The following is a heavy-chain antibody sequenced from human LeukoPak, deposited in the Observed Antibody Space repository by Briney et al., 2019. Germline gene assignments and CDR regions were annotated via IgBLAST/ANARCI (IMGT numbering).Heavy chain of an antibody. V-gene: IGHV3-30*18. J-gene: IGHJ3*02. Sequence: GGSLRLSCAASGFTFNSYGIHWVRQAPGKGLEWVAVISYDGRNKYYADSVKGRFTISRDNSKNTLYLQMNSLRAEDTAVYYCAKEAIQLAAFYIWGQGTLVTVSS. CDR2: ISYDGRNK. D-gene: IGHD5-18*01. CDR1: GFTFNSYG. CDR3: AKEAIQLAAFYI.